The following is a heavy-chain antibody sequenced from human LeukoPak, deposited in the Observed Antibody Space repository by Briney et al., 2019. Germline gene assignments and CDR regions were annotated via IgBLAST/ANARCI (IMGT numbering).Heavy chain of an antibody. CDR2: INHSGST. V-gene: IGHV4-34*01. Sequence: PSETLSLTCAVYGGPFSGYYWSWIRQPPGKGLEWIGEINHSGSTNYNPSLKSRVTISVDTSKNQFSLKLSSVTAADTAVYYCARGSYCSSTSCHTEFDYWGQGTLVTVSS. CDR1: GGPFSGYY. J-gene: IGHJ4*02. D-gene: IGHD2-2*02. CDR3: ARGSYCSSTSCHTEFDY.